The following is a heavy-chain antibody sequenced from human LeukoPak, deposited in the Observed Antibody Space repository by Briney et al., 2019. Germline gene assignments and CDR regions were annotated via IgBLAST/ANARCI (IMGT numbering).Heavy chain of an antibody. V-gene: IGHV3-48*01. CDR2: ISSSSSTI. J-gene: IGHJ6*02. Sequence: PGGSLRLSCAASGITFSSYSMNWVRQAPGKGLEWVSYISSSSSTIYYADSVKGRFTISRDNAKNSLYLQMNSLRAEDTAVYYCARGTPSSSGWLYYGMDVWGQGTTVTVSS. D-gene: IGHD6-19*01. CDR1: GITFSSYS. CDR3: ARGTPSSSGWLYYGMDV.